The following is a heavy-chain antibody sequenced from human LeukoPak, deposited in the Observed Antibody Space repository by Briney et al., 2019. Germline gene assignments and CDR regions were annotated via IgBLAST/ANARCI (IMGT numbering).Heavy chain of an antibody. Sequence: PGGSLRLSCEASGFTFTNYGMNWVRQAPGKGLEWVSVISDSGDSTYYADSVKGRFTISRDNSKNTLYLQMYSLRVEDTAIYYCAKDGAVAGFDYWGQGTLVTVSS. CDR1: GFTFTNYG. J-gene: IGHJ4*02. CDR2: ISDSGDST. CDR3: AKDGAVAGFDY. D-gene: IGHD6-19*01. V-gene: IGHV3-23*01.